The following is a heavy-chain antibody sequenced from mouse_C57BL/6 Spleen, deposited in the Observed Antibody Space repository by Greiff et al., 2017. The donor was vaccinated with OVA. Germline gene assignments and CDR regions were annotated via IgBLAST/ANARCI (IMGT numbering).Heavy chain of an antibody. CDR1: GFTFSSYA. Sequence: EVKLMESGGGLVKPGGSLKLSCAASGFTFSSYAMSWVRQTPEKRLEWVATISDGGSYTYYPDNVKGRFTISRDNAKNNLYLQMSHLKSEDTAMYYCARESSVRGFDYWGQGTTLTVSS. J-gene: IGHJ2*01. D-gene: IGHD3-2*02. CDR3: ARESSVRGFDY. V-gene: IGHV5-4*01. CDR2: ISDGGSYT.